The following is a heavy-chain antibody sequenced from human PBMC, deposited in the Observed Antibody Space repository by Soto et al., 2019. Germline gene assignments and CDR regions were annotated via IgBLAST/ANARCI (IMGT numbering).Heavy chain of an antibody. CDR2: IYYSGST. V-gene: IGHV4-30-4*01. J-gene: IGHJ3*02. CDR3: AGLLVVAATFAFDI. Sequence: QVQLQESGPGLVKPSQTLSLTCTVSGGSISSGDYYWSWIRQPPGKGVEWIGYIYYSGSTYYNPSLNRPVTISVDTSKNQSSLKLSSVTAADTAVYYCAGLLVVAATFAFDIWGQGTMVTVSS. D-gene: IGHD2-15*01. CDR1: GGSISSGDYY.